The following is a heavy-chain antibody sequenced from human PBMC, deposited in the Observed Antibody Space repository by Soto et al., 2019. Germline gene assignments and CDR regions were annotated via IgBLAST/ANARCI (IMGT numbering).Heavy chain of an antibody. CDR2: IWYDGSNK. CDR3: AREYYSSGWYRAFDI. Sequence: GGSLRLSCAASGFTFSSYGMHWVSQAPGKGLEWVAVIWYDGSNKYYADSVKGRFTISRDNSKNTLYLQMNSLRAEDTAVYYCAREYYSSGWYRAFDIWGQGTMVTVSS. V-gene: IGHV3-33*01. J-gene: IGHJ3*02. CDR1: GFTFSSYG. D-gene: IGHD6-19*01.